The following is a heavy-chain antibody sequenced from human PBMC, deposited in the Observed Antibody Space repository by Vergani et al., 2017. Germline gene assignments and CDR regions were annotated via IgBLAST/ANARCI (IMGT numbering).Heavy chain of an antibody. D-gene: IGHD3-16*01. Sequence: EKQLVQSGSETKKPGESLKISCQAFGYIFSNFWIGWVRQRPGRGLEWMGIIYPGDSEVKSNPTFRGQVIFSVDTSVNTADLQWRSLQASDTATYFCASGGQGSENGGALQLWGQGTNITVSS. J-gene: IGHJ3*01. CDR1: GYIFSNFW. V-gene: IGHV5-51*01. CDR2: IYPGDSEV. CDR3: ASGGQGSENGGALQL.